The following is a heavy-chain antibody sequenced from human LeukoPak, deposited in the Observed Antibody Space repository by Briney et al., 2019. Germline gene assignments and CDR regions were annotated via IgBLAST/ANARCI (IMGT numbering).Heavy chain of an antibody. CDR1: GFAFSSYA. J-gene: IGHJ6*02. CDR2: ISGSGGST. CDR3: AKDQMAVRAAAVPGLYGMDV. D-gene: IGHD6-13*01. V-gene: IGHV3-23*01. Sequence: GGSLRLSCAASGFAFSSYAMSWVRQAPGKGLEWVSGISGSGGSTYYPDSVKGRFTISRDNSKNTLYLQMNSLRAEDTAVYYCAKDQMAVRAAAVPGLYGMDVWGQGTTVTVSS.